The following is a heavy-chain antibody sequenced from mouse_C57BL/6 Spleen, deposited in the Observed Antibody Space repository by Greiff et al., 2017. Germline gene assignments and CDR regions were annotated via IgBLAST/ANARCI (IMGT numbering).Heavy chain of an antibody. CDR1: GYTFTSYW. CDR2: IHPSDSDS. V-gene: IGHV1-74*01. D-gene: IGHD2-4*01. Sequence: VQLQQPGAELVKPRASVKVSCTASGYTFTSYWMHWVQQRPGQGLEWIGRIHPSDSDSNYNQKFKGKATLTVDKSSSTAYMQLSSLTSEDCAVYYCAMDDYDVGVADWGRGTLVTAAA. CDR3: AMDDYDVGVAD. J-gene: IGHJ3*01.